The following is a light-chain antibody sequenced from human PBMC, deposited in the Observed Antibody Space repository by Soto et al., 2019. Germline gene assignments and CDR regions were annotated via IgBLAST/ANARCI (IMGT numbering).Light chain of an antibody. CDR2: AAS. Sequence: IHIPQSPSTLSGSVGDRVTITCRASQTISIWLAWYQQKPGKAPKLLIYAASSLQSGVPSRFSGSGSGTEFTLTISSLQPDDFATYYCQQYSSYSPWTFGQGTKVDIK. CDR3: QQYSSYSPWT. V-gene: IGKV1-5*01. J-gene: IGKJ1*01. CDR1: QTISIW.